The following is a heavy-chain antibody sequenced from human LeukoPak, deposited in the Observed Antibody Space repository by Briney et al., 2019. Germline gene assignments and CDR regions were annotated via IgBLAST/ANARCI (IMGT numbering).Heavy chain of an antibody. CDR3: ARTYDGNSMSVY. Sequence: GASVKVSCKASGYTFTSYYMHWVRQAPGQGFEWMGIINPSGGSTSYAQKFQGRVTMTRDTSTSTVYIEMSSLRSEDTAVYYCARTYDGNSMSVYWGQGTLVTVSS. V-gene: IGHV1-46*01. CDR2: INPSGGST. CDR1: GYTFTSYY. J-gene: IGHJ4*02. D-gene: IGHD4-23*01.